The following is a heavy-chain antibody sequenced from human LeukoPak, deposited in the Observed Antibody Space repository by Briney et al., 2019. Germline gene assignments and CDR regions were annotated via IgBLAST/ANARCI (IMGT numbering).Heavy chain of an antibody. CDR2: ISYSGST. Sequence: PSETLSLTCTVSGGSISSSSYYWGWIRQPPGKGLEWIGSISYSGSTYYNPSLKSRVTISVDTSKNQFSLKLHSVTAADTAVYYCARPLYSSGWYSWGQGSLVTVSS. CDR3: ARPLYSSGWYS. V-gene: IGHV4-39*01. CDR1: GGSISSSSYY. J-gene: IGHJ4*02. D-gene: IGHD6-19*01.